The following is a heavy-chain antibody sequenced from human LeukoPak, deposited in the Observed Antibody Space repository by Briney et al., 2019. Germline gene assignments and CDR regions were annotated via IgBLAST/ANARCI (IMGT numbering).Heavy chain of an antibody. CDR2: IYISGST. Sequence: PSETLSLTCTVSGGSISSYYWSWIRQPAGKGLEWIGRIYISGSTNYNPSLKSRVTMSVDTSKNQFSLKLSSVTAADTAVYYCARRLTTVTLNWFDPWGQGTLVTVSS. CDR3: ARRLTTVTLNWFDP. D-gene: IGHD4-17*01. J-gene: IGHJ5*02. V-gene: IGHV4-4*07. CDR1: GGSISSYY.